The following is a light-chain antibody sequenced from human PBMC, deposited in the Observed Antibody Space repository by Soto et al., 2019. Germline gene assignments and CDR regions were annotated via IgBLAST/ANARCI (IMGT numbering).Light chain of an antibody. J-gene: IGKJ2*01. CDR2: NAS. Sequence: EIRVSQSXSTVSGSTEEXXXXXXRASQTLNSWLAWYQQKXGKAQKPLSYNASXLKSGVPPSFSRSGSGTDFTLPISSMQPDDFATYYSHHYNSYSEAFGHGTK. V-gene: IGKV1-5*03. CDR3: HHYNSYSEA. CDR1: QTLNSW.